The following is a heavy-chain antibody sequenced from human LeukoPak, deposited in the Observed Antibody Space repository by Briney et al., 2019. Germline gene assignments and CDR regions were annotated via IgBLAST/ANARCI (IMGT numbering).Heavy chain of an antibody. CDR2: MNPNSGNT. CDR1: GYTFTSYD. CDR3: AREGEGDSSSWYDYYYYYYMDV. D-gene: IGHD6-13*01. J-gene: IGHJ6*03. Sequence: ASVKVSCKASGYTFTSYDINWVRQATGQGLEWMGWMNPNSGNTGYAQKFQGRVTITRNTSISTAYMELSSLRSDDTAVYYCAREGEGDSSSWYDYYYYYYMDVWGKGTTVTISS. V-gene: IGHV1-8*03.